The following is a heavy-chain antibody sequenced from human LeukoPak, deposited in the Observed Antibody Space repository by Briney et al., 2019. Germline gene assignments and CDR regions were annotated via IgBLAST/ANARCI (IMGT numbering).Heavy chain of an antibody. J-gene: IGHJ4*02. V-gene: IGHV4/OR15-8*01. CDR3: ASLCSGDSCSSYFDY. CDR1: GDSISSGNW. CDR2: IYHSGDV. Sequence: SETLSLTCVVSGDSISSGNWWRWVRQPPGKGLEWMGEIYHSGDVNYNPSLKSRVTISADKSKNQFSLKLGSVTAADTAVYYCASLCSGDSCSSYFDYWGQGTLVTVSS. D-gene: IGHD2-15*01.